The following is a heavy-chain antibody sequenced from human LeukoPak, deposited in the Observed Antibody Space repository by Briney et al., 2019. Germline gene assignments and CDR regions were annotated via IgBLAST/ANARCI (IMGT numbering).Heavy chain of an antibody. CDR1: GFTFDDYG. J-gene: IGHJ6*03. Sequence: GGSLRLSCAASGFTFDDYGMSWVRQAPGKGLEWVSGINWNGGNTGYADSVKGRFTISRDNAKNSLYLQMNSLRAEDTALYYCARAYSGYENYYYYYYMDVWGKGTAVTVSS. CDR3: ARAYSGYENYYYYYYMDV. CDR2: INWNGGNT. D-gene: IGHD5-12*01. V-gene: IGHV3-20*04.